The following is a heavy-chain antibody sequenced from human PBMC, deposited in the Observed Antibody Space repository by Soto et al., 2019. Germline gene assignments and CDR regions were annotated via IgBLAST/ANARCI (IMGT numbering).Heavy chain of an antibody. Sequence: EVQLLESGGGLVQPGGSLRLSCAVSGLTFSYFAMSWVRQAPGKGLEWVSAISGSGGITYYADSVKGRFTISRDNSKNTLFLQMNSLRAEATAVYYCGLLGRSGSGRPYYDGMDGWGHGTTVTVSS. CDR1: GLTFSYFA. D-gene: IGHD3-10*01. V-gene: IGHV3-23*01. CDR3: GLLGRSGSGRPYYDGMDG. CDR2: ISGSGGIT. J-gene: IGHJ6*02.